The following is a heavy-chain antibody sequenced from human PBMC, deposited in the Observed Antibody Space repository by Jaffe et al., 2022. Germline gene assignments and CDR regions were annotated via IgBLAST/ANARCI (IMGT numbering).Heavy chain of an antibody. J-gene: IGHJ4*02. CDR2: IYYSGST. CDR3: ARGYYDYIWGSYRSLYYFDY. Sequence: QLQLQESGPGLVKPSETLSLTCTVSGGSISSSSYYWGWIRQPPGKGLEWIGSIYYSGSTYYNPSLKSRVTISVDTSKNQFSLKLSSVTAADTAVYYCARGYYDYIWGSYRSLYYFDYWGQGTLVTVSS. V-gene: IGHV4-39*01. D-gene: IGHD3-16*02. CDR1: GGSISSSSYY.